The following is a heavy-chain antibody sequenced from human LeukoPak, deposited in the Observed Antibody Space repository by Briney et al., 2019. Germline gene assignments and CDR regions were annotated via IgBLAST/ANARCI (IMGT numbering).Heavy chain of an antibody. J-gene: IGHJ4*02. D-gene: IGHD3-22*01. Sequence: GGSLRLSCAASGFTFSSYGMHWVRQAPGKGLEWVAVIWYDGSNKYYPGSVKGRFTISRENAKNSLYLQMNSLRAGDTAVYYCARAGVYYDIGLDYWGQGTLVTVSS. V-gene: IGHV3-33*01. CDR2: IWYDGSNK. CDR1: GFTFSSYG. CDR3: ARAGVYYDIGLDY.